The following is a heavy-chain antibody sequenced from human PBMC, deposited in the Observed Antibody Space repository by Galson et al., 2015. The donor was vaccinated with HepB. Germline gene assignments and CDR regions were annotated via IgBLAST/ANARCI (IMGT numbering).Heavy chain of an antibody. J-gene: IGHJ5*02. CDR1: GFNFRNHV. D-gene: IGHD1-26*01. CDR3: AKETVSGTYVPTYADS. CDR2: LSGSGAIT. V-gene: IGHV3-23*01. Sequence: LRLSCAASGFNFRNHVMTWVRQAPGKGLEWVASLSGSGAITYYADSVKGRFTISRDNFNNRIFLQMKRLRVEDTALYYCAKETVSGTYVPTYADSWGQGNLVTVSS.